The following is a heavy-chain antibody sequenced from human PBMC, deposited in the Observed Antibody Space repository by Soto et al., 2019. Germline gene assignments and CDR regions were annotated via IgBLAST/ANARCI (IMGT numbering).Heavy chain of an antibody. D-gene: IGHD3-3*01. J-gene: IGHJ4*02. CDR1: RFTFNTFA. CDR2: INAGGGNT. V-gene: IGHV3-23*01. Sequence: GGSLRLSCVTSRFTFNTFAMSWVRQAPGEGLEWVSAINAGGGNTHYADSVKGRFTISRDNSKNTLYLQMDSVRAEDAAVYYCAKHTYSDFWPGHYYYLDFWGQGTLVTVSS. CDR3: AKHTYSDFWPGHYYYLDF.